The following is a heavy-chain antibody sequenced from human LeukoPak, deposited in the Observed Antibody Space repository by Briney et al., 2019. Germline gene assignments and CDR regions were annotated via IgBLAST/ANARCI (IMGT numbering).Heavy chain of an antibody. Sequence: ASVKVSCKASGYSFTDNFLHWVRQAPGQGLEWLGWINPDSDGTKYAQKFQGRVTMTRDTSISTACMELSRLRSDDTAIYYCARGSVGTVTTFDYWGQGTLVTVSS. V-gene: IGHV1-2*02. CDR1: GYSFTDNF. J-gene: IGHJ4*02. D-gene: IGHD4-17*01. CDR2: INPDSDGT. CDR3: ARGSVGTVTTFDY.